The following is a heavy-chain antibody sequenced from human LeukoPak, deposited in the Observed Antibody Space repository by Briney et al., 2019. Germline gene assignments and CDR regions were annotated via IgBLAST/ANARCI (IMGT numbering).Heavy chain of an antibody. CDR3: ARDSGSVGATDAFDI. V-gene: IGHV3-66*01. Sequence: PGGSLRLSCAASGFTVSSNYMSWVRQAPGKGLEWVSVIYSGGSTYYADSVKGRFTISRDNSKNTLYLQMNSLRAEDTAVYYCARDSGSVGATDAFDIWGQGTMVTVSS. D-gene: IGHD1-26*01. J-gene: IGHJ3*02. CDR1: GFTVSSNY. CDR2: IYSGGST.